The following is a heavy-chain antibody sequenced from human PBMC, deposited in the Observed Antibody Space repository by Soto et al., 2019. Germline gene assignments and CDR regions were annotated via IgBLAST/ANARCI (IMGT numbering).Heavy chain of an antibody. CDR1: GGSMSSSSYY. J-gene: IGHJ4*02. CDR3: ARQSIEMATSFYFDY. CDR2: IYYSGST. Sequence: QLQLQESGPGLVKPSETLSLTCTVSGGSMSSSSYYWGWIRQPPGKGLEWIGSIYYSGSTYYNPSLKSRVTISVDTSKNQFSLKLSSVTAADTAVYYCARQSIEMATSFYFDYWGQGTLVTVSS. V-gene: IGHV4-39*01. D-gene: IGHD5-12*01.